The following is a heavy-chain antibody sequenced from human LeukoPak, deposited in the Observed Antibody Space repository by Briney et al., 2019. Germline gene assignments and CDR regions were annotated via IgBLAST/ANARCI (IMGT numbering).Heavy chain of an antibody. D-gene: IGHD2-21*02. Sequence: SVKVSCKASGGTFSSYAISWVRQAPGQGLEWMGGIIPIFGTANYAQKFQGRVTITADESASTAYMELSSLRSEDTAVYYCARGCGSDCPNAEYFHHWGQGTLVTVSS. J-gene: IGHJ1*01. CDR2: IIPIFGTA. V-gene: IGHV1-69*13. CDR3: ARGCGSDCPNAEYFHH. CDR1: GGTFSSYA.